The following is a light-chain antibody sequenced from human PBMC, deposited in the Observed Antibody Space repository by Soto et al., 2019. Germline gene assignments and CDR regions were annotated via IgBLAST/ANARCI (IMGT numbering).Light chain of an antibody. J-gene: IGLJ2*01. V-gene: IGLV2-14*03. CDR3: TSYTSTISHVL. Sequence: QSALTQPASVSGSPGQSITISCTGTSSDVGGYNYVSWYQQHPGKAPKLIISEVSNRPSGVSTRFSGSKSGNTASLTISGLQAEDEADCYCTSYTSTISHVLFGGGTKLTVL. CDR2: EVS. CDR1: SSDVGGYNY.